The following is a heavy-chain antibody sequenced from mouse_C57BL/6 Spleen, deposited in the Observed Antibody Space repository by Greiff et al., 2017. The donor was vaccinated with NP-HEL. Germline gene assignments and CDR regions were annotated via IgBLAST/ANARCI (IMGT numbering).Heavy chain of an antibody. V-gene: IGHV1-7*01. Sequence: QVQLQQSGAELVKPGASVKLSCKASGYTFTSYWMHWVKQRPGQGLEWIGYINPSSGYTKYNQKFKDKATLTADKSSSTAYMQLSSLTYEDSAVYYCARGYYGSGYGFAYWGQGTLVTVSA. CDR3: ARGYYGSGYGFAY. J-gene: IGHJ3*01. D-gene: IGHD1-1*01. CDR2: INPSSGYT. CDR1: GYTFTSYW.